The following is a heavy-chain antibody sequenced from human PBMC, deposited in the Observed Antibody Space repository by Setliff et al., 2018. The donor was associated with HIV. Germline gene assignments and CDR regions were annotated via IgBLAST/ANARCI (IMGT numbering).Heavy chain of an antibody. D-gene: IGHD6-13*01. CDR1: GVSIPTNY. CDR2: IHTSDTT. J-gene: IGHJ6*03. Sequence: TSETLSLTCNISGVSIPTNYWNWIRQPAGRGLEWIGRIHTSDTTRYNPSLQSRVAMSVDTSKNQFSLKLTSVSAADTAVYYCARGVAAAGMLMDVWGKGTTVTVSS. CDR3: ARGVAAAGMLMDV. V-gene: IGHV4-4*07.